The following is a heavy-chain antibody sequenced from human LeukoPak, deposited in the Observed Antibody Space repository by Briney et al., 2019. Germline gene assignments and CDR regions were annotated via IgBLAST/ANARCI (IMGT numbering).Heavy chain of an antibody. Sequence: PGGSLRLSCAASGFTFSSYAMSWVRQAPGKGLEWVSGISWNSGSIGYADSVKGRFIISRDNAKNSLYLQMNSLRAEDTALYYCAKSIGSSGWYGSDYWGQGTLVTVSS. CDR1: GFTFSSYA. CDR2: ISWNSGSI. V-gene: IGHV3-9*01. CDR3: AKSIGSSGWYGSDY. D-gene: IGHD6-13*01. J-gene: IGHJ4*02.